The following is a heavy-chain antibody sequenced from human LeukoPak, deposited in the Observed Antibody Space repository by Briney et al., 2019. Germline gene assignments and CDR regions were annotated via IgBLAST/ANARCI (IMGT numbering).Heavy chain of an antibody. D-gene: IGHD6-6*01. V-gene: IGHV3-48*01. J-gene: IGHJ6*03. CDR1: GFTFSSYS. Sequence: GGSLRLSCAASGFTFSSYSMNWVRQAPGKGLEWVSYISSSSSTIYYADSVKGRFTISRDNAKNSLYLQMNSLRAEDTAVYYCARPTRQYSSSGPDMDVWGKGTTVTVSS. CDR3: ARPTRQYSSSGPDMDV. CDR2: ISSSSSTI.